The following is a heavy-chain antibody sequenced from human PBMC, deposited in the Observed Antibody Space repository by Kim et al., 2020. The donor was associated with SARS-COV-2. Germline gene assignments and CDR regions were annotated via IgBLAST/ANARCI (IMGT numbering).Heavy chain of an antibody. CDR1: GYTFTSYA. CDR3: ARKDKEGESRPFDY. CDR2: IHTNTGYQ. D-gene: IGHD1-26*01. V-gene: IGHV7-4-1*02. J-gene: IGHJ4*02. Sequence: ASVKVSCKASGYTFTSYAMNWVRQAPGQGLDWMGWIHTNTGYQTYAQGFTGGLVFSLDTPFNTTYLQISNLTAEETAVYYCARKDKEGESRPFDYWGQGTLVTVSS.